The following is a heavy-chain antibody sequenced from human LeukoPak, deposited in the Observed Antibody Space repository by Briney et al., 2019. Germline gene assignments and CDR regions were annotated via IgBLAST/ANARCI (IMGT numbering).Heavy chain of an antibody. D-gene: IGHD3-3*01. J-gene: IGHJ5*02. V-gene: IGHV4-59*08. CDR3: TRSLFNWYYGWFDH. CDR1: GGSISGYY. CDR2: ISDGGII. Sequence: SGTLSLTCTVSGGSISGYYWNWIRQSPGKGLEWIGYISDGGIIKSNPSLKSLVTISAYTSKSQVSLKLTSVTAADTAVYYCTRSLFNWYYGWFDHWGQGSLVTVSS.